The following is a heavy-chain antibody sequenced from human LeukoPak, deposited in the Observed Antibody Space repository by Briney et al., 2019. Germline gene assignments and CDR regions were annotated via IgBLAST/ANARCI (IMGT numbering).Heavy chain of an antibody. CDR3: ARASYSAYCSSTSCYAFDY. CDR1: GGSFSGYY. CDR2: INHSGST. D-gene: IGHD2-2*01. Sequence: SETLSLTCAVYGGSFSGYYWSWIRQPPGKGLEWIGEINHSGSTNYNPSLKSRVTISVDTSKNQFSLKLSSVTAADTAVYYCARASYSAYCSSTSCYAFDYWGQGTLVTVSS. J-gene: IGHJ4*02. V-gene: IGHV4-34*01.